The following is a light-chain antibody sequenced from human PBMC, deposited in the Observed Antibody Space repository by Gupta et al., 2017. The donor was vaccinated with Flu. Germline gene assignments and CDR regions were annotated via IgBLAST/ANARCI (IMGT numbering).Light chain of an antibody. V-gene: IGKV1-33*01. CDR3: LQDDNLPLT. CDR1: NDVNNY. CDR2: DVS. J-gene: IGKJ4*01. Sequence: TSVQPSSGDRSTSKSLAYNDVNNYLSWYHQKPGKSPKLLIYDVSDLESGVPERFSGSGSGTDFTFTISSLQPEDVAIYYCLQDDNLPLTFGGGTKVEIK.